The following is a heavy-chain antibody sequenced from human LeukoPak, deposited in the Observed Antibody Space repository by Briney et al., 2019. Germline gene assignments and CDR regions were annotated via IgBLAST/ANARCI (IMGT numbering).Heavy chain of an antibody. CDR3: LTWPFDY. Sequence: GGSLRLSCAASGFTFSSYGMHWVRQAPGKGLEWVAFIRYDGSNKYYADSVKGRFTVSRDNSKNTLYLQMNSLRADDTAVYYCLTWPFDYWGQGTLVTVSS. J-gene: IGHJ4*02. D-gene: IGHD5-24*01. CDR1: GFTFSSYG. V-gene: IGHV3-30*02. CDR2: IRYDGSNK.